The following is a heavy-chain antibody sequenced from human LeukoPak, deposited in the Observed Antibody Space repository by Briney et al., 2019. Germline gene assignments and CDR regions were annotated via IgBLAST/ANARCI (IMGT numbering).Heavy chain of an antibody. CDR1: GYTFTGYY. CDR3: ARGSFTRSLLWFGELQEFVDY. CDR2: INPNSGGT. V-gene: IGHV1-2*02. J-gene: IGHJ4*02. D-gene: IGHD3-10*01. Sequence: ASVKASCKASGYTFTGYYMHWVRQAPGQGLEWMGWINPNSGGTNYAQKFQGRVTMTRDTSISTAYMELSRLRSDDTAVYYCARGSFTRSLLWFGELQEFVDYWGQGTLVTVSS.